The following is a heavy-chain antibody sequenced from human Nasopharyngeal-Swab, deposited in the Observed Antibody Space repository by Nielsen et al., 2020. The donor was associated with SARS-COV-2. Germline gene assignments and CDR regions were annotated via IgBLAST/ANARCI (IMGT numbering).Heavy chain of an antibody. CDR3: ARDGFQLRFGELGSGDAFDI. V-gene: IGHV3-30-3*01. CDR2: ISYDGSNK. J-gene: IGHJ3*02. D-gene: IGHD3-10*01. Sequence: WIRQPPGKGLEWVAVISYDGSNKYYADSVKGRFTISRDNSKNTLYLQMNSLRAEDTAVYYCARDGFQLRFGELGSGDAFDIWGQGTMVTVSS.